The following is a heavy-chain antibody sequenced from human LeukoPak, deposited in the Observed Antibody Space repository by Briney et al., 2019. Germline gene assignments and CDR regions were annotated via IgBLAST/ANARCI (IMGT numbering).Heavy chain of an antibody. Sequence: ASVNVSCKVSGYTLTELSMHWVRQAPAKGLEWMGGFDPEDGETIYAQKFQGRVTMTEDTSTDTAYMELSSLRSEDTALYYCAKDKDRTIFGVVKPDSWGQGALVTVSS. V-gene: IGHV1-24*01. CDR3: AKDKDRTIFGVVKPDS. D-gene: IGHD3-3*01. CDR2: FDPEDGET. J-gene: IGHJ4*02. CDR1: GYTLTELS.